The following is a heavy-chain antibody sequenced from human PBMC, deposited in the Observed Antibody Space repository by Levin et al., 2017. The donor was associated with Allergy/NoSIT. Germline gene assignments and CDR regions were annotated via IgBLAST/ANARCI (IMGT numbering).Heavy chain of an antibody. V-gene: IGHV3-23*01. J-gene: IGHJ4*02. CDR2: ITASGRNT. CDR3: AKDNIGMVMGNFDS. D-gene: IGHD3-3*01. Sequence: GESLKISCAASGFTFSRIAMSWVRQAPGKGLQWVSGITASGRNTYYADSVKGRFTISRDTSKNTVYLQMKNLRADDTAVYYCAKDNIGMVMGNFDSWGQGTLVRVSS. CDR1: GFTFSRIA.